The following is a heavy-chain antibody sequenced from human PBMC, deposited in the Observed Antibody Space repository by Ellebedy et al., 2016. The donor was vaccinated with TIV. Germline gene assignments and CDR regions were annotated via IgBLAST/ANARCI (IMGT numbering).Heavy chain of an antibody. CDR2: VSDSGNA. J-gene: IGHJ4*02. CDR3: ARLLRGLSMFDY. Sequence: MPSETLSLTCIVSGGSIRSYYWSWIRQPPGKGLEWVGYVSDSGNANYNPSLKSRVTISRDTSKNQFSLKLSSVTAAETAVYYCARLLRGLSMFDYWGQGTLVTVSS. D-gene: IGHD3-10*01. V-gene: IGHV4-59*08. CDR1: GGSIRSYY.